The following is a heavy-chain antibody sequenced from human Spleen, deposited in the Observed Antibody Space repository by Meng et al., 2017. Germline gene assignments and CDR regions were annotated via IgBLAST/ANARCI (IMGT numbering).Heavy chain of an antibody. CDR3: ARENFNSGWYWFDP. D-gene: IGHD6-19*01. CDR1: DDSISSYY. CDR2: IYHNGDT. V-gene: IGHV4-59*01. Sequence: SETLSLTCTVSDDSISSYYWNWIRQPPGKGLEWIGFIYHNGDTNYNPSLKSRVTISVDTSKNQFSLKLSSVTAADTAVYYCARENFNSGWYWFDPWGQGTLVTVSS. J-gene: IGHJ5*02.